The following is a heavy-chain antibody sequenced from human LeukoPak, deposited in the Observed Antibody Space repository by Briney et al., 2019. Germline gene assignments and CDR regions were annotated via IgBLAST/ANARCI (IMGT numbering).Heavy chain of an antibody. D-gene: IGHD3-10*01. CDR1: GFTFSSYA. CDR2: ISGSGGST. Sequence: TGGSLRLSCAASGFTFSSYAMSWVRQAPGKGLEWVSAISGSGGSTYYADSVKGRFTISRDNSKNTLYLQMNSLRAEDTAVYYCARDKGDYYYGSGTFNYWGQGTLVTVSP. CDR3: ARDKGDYYYGSGTFNY. V-gene: IGHV3-23*01. J-gene: IGHJ4*02.